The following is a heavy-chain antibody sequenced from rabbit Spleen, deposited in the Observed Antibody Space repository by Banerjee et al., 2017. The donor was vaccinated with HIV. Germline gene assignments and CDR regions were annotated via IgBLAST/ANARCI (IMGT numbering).Heavy chain of an antibody. J-gene: IGHJ4*01. V-gene: IGHV1S45*01. CDR2: IGAGSGGTT. CDR1: GLSFISGYY. CDR3: ARFYAGYGDFGYAAM. Sequence: QEQLVESGGGLVKPGTSLTLTCTASGLSFISGYYMCWVRQAPGKGLEWIACIGAGSGGTTYYANWAKGRFTISKTSSTTVTLQMTSLTVADTATYFCARFYAGYGDFGYAAMWGPGTLVTVS. D-gene: IGHD7-1*01.